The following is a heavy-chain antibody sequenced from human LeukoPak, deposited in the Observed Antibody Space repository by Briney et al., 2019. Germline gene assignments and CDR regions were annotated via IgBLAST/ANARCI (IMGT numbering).Heavy chain of an antibody. CDR3: AKGSAYGDYGSDAFDI. Sequence: GGSLRLSCAASGFTFSSYAMSWVRQALGKGLEWVSAISGSGGSTYYADSVKGRFTISRDNSKNTLYLQMNSLRAEDTAVYYCAKGSAYGDYGSDAFDIWGQGTMVTVSS. CDR1: GFTFSSYA. D-gene: IGHD4-17*01. J-gene: IGHJ3*02. CDR2: ISGSGGST. V-gene: IGHV3-23*01.